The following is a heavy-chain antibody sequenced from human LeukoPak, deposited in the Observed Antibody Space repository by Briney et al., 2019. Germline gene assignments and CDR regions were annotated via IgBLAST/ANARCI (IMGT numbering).Heavy chain of an antibody. Sequence: PGGSLRLSCAASGFTFSSYWMHWVRQAPGKGLVWVSRINTDGSSTSYADSVKGRFTISRDNAKNTLYLQMNSLRAEDTAVYYCARDRITPRWYYYDNSGYYDAFDIWGQGTMVTVSS. CDR1: GFTFSSYW. D-gene: IGHD3-22*01. CDR3: ARDRITPRWYYYDNSGYYDAFDI. J-gene: IGHJ3*02. V-gene: IGHV3-74*01. CDR2: INTDGSST.